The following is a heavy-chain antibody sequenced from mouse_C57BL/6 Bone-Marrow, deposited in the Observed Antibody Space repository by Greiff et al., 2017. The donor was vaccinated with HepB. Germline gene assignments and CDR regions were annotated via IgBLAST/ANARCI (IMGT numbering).Heavy chain of an antibody. CDR1: GFTFTDYY. J-gene: IGHJ4*01. CDR2: IRNKANGYTT. CDR3: ARSPITTVVANSYAMDY. D-gene: IGHD1-1*01. Sequence: EVKFEESGGGLVQPGGSLSLSCAASGFTFTDYYMSWVRQPPGKALEWLGFIRNKANGYTTEYSASVKGRFTISRDNSQSILYLQMNALRAEDSATYYCARSPITTVVANSYAMDYWGQGTSVTVSS. V-gene: IGHV7-3*01.